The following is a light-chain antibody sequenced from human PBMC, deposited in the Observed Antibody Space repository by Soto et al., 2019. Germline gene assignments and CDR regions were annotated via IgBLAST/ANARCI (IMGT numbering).Light chain of an antibody. CDR1: QSVTKNN. Sequence: EIVLTHSPGILSLSPGERATLSCRASQSVTKNNLNWYQQKPGQAPRLLIYGASSRATGIPARFSGSGSGTDFTLTISSLEPEDFAVYYCHQRQYWPPITFGQGTRLEIK. J-gene: IGKJ5*01. CDR2: GAS. V-gene: IGKV3-11*01. CDR3: HQRQYWPPIT.